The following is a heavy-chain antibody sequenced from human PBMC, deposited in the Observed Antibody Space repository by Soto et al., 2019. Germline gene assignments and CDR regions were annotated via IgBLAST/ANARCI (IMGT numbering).Heavy chain of an antibody. CDR2: MNPNSRNT. V-gene: IGHV1-8*01. CDR3: ASGRDKRWEFPRSPDY. J-gene: IGHJ4*02. CDR1: GYTFTSFD. Sequence: QVQLVQSGAEVKKPGASVKVSCQASGYTFTSFDITWVRQATGQGLEWIGWMNPNSRNTGYAQRFXGXVXMXLDTAISTAYMELSSLRSEDTAVYFCASGRDKRWEFPRSPDYWGQGTLVTVSS. D-gene: IGHD1-26*01.